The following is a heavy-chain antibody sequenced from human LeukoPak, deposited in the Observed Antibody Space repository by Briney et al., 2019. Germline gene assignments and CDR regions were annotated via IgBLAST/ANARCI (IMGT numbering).Heavy chain of an antibody. D-gene: IGHD2-8*01. Sequence: ASVKVSCKASGYTFTGYFIHWVRQAPGQGLEWMGWINPNSGGTNYAQKFQGRVTMTRDTSISTAYMELSRLRSDDTAVYYCARVGVPTPSDYFDYWGQGTLVTVSS. J-gene: IGHJ4*02. V-gene: IGHV1-2*02. CDR2: INPNSGGT. CDR1: GYTFTGYF. CDR3: ARVGVPTPSDYFDY.